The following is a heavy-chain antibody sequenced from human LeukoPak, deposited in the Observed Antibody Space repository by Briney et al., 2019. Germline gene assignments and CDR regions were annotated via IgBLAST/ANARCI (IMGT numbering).Heavy chain of an antibody. J-gene: IGHJ4*02. CDR1: SGSIRNYY. Sequence: PSETLSLTCTVSSGSIRNYYWNWIRQPAGRGLEWIGRIYTSGSTNYNPSLKSRVTMSVGTSKNQFSLKLTSVTAADTAVYYCARSGYSSLFDYWGQGTLVTVSS. D-gene: IGHD5-12*01. CDR2: IYTSGST. V-gene: IGHV4-4*07. CDR3: ARSGYSSLFDY.